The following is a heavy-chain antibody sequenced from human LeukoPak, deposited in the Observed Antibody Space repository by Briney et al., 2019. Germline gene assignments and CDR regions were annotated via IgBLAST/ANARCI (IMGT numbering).Heavy chain of an antibody. CDR1: GFTFSSYS. V-gene: IGHV3-48*01. CDR2: ISSSSSII. Sequence: GGSLRLSCAASGFTFSSYSMNWVRQAPGKGLEWVSYISSSSSIIYYADSVKGRFTISRDNAKNSLYLQMNSLRAEDTAVYYCARDGHYYYYYMDVWGKGTTVTVSS. J-gene: IGHJ6*03. CDR3: ARDGHYYYYYMDV.